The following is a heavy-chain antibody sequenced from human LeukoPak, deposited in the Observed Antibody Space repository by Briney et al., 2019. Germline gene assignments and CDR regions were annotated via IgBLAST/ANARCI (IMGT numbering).Heavy chain of an antibody. D-gene: IGHD3-22*01. J-gene: IGHJ4*02. CDR2: LYRGGST. CDR1: GGTMSNYY. Sequence: PSETLSLTCTVSGGTMSNYYWSWIRQPPGKGLEWVSVLYRGGSTYYADSVKGRFTISRDNSKNTLYLQMNSLRAEDTAVYYCARTSHDSSGYYAYYFDYWGQGTLVTVSS. CDR3: ARTSHDSSGYYAYYFDY. V-gene: IGHV3-66*01.